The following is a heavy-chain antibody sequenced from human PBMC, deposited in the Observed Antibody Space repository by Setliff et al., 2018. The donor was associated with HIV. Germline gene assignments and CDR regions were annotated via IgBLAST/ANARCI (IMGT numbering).Heavy chain of an antibody. V-gene: IGHV3-49*04. CDR3: ESRDYEGAFDI. D-gene: IGHD4-17*01. CDR1: GFTFTNYW. Sequence: GGSLRLSCAASGFTFTNYWMSWVRQAPGKGLEWVGYIRSKAYGGTTEYAASVKGRFTISRDDSKGIAYLQMNSLKTEDTAVYYCESRDYEGAFDIWGQGAMVTVSS. J-gene: IGHJ3*02. CDR2: IRSKAYGGTT.